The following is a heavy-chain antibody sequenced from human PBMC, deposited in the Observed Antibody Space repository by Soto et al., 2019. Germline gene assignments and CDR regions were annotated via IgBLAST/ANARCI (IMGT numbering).Heavy chain of an antibody. D-gene: IGHD2-8*02. CDR1: GGSFSGYY. CDR2: INHSGNT. Sequence: SETLSLTCAVYGGSFSGYYWTWIRQPPWTGLEWIGEINHSGNTNYNPSLKSRVTISVDTSKNQFSLKLTSVTAADTAVYYCARDKITGLFDYWGQRTLVTVSS. J-gene: IGHJ4*02. V-gene: IGHV4-34*01. CDR3: ARDKITGLFDY.